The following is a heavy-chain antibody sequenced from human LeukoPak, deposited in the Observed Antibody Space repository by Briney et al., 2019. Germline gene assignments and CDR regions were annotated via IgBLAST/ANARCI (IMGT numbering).Heavy chain of an antibody. J-gene: IGHJ4*02. Sequence: AGGSLRLSCAASGFTFSNTWMNWVRQAPGKGLEWVGRIQSKPDGGTTEYAAPVKGRFTISRDDSKTTLYLQMNSLKTEDTAVYYCATLTVRGVINIWGQGTLVTVSS. CDR2: IQSKPDGGTT. CDR1: GFTFSNTW. CDR3: ATLTVRGVINI. D-gene: IGHD3-10*01. V-gene: IGHV3-15*01.